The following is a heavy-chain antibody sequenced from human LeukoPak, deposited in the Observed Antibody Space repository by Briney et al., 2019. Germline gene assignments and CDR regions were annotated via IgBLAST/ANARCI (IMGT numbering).Heavy chain of an antibody. CDR1: GGSISSSRYY. CDR3: ARLVGSSWYHEVLFGRDY. Sequence: SETLSLTCTVSGGSISSSRYYWGWLRQPPGKGLEWIGTIHYRGNTYYNPSLKSRVAISVDTSKNQFSLKLTSVTAADTAMYYCARLVGSSWYHEVLFGRDYWGQGTLVTVSS. D-gene: IGHD6-13*01. V-gene: IGHV4-39*01. J-gene: IGHJ4*02. CDR2: IHYRGNT.